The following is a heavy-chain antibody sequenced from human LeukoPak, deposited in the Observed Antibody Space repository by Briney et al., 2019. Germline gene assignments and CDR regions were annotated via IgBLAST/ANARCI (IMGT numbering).Heavy chain of an antibody. J-gene: IGHJ6*03. CDR1: GYTFTSYG. D-gene: IGHD3-16*02. CDR2: ISAYNGNT. CDR3: ARDGSYQGYYYYYYMDV. V-gene: IGHV1-18*01. Sequence: ASVKVSCKASGYTFTSYGISWVRQAPGQGLEWMGWISAYNGNTNYAQKLQGRVTMTTDTSTSTAYMELRSLRSDDTAVYYCARDGSYQGYYYYYYMDVWGKGTTVTVSS.